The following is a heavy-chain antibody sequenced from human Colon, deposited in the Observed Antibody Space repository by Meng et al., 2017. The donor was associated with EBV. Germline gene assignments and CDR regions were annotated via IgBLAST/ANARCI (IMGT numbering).Heavy chain of an antibody. J-gene: IGHJ2*01. CDR2: IYYSWST. V-gene: IGHV4-30-4*01. D-gene: IGHD5-18*01. Sequence: QGQLQVSCPGLVKPSHLLSLTGTVSGGSISSGEYYWSWFRQPPGKGLELIGHIYYSWSTSYNPSLKSRVTISVDTSNNQFSLKLSSVTAADTAVYYCARVGWRQWSFDLWGRGTLVTVSS. CDR3: ARVGWRQWSFDL. CDR1: GGSISSGEYY.